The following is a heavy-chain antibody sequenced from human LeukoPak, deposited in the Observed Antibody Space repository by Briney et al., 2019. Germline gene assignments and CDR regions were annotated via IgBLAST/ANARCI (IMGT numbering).Heavy chain of an antibody. Sequence: GASVKVSCQASGYPFTGYHVQWVRQAPGQGLEWLGRIDPDNGDTIYAQKFQGRVTMTRDTSISTAYMVLSSLTSDDTAVYYCAELGSRMKMRVDPWGQGTPVTVSS. J-gene: IGHJ5*02. CDR1: GYPFTGYH. V-gene: IGHV1-2*02. CDR2: IDPDNGDT. CDR3: AELGSRMKMRVDP. D-gene: IGHD7-27*01.